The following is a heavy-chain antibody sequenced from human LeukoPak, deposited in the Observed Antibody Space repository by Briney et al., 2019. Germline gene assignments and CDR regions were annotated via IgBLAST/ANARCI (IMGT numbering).Heavy chain of an antibody. V-gene: IGHV4-34*01. CDR3: ARGEGYYTMIVVVIAGYFQH. CDR1: GGSFSGYY. CDR2: INHSGST. Sequence: PSETLSLTCAVYGGSFSGYYWSWIRQPPGKGLEWIGEINHSGSTNYNPSLKSRVTISVDTSKNQFSLKLSSVTAADTAVYYCARGEGYYTMIVVVIAGYFQHWGQGTLVTVSS. D-gene: IGHD3-22*01. J-gene: IGHJ1*01.